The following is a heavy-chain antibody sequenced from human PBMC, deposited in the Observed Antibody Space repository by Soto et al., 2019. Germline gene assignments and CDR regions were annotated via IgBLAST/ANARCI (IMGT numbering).Heavy chain of an antibody. Sequence: PDTLSLTCTGSGGSVSSGSYYWSWIRQPPGKGLEWIGYVYYSGSTTYNPSLKSRVTISVDTSKNQFSLRLSSVTAADTAVYYCARVMGPTYXDFWSGPSGYYYYAMDVWGQGTTVTVSS. CDR3: ARVMGPTYXDFWSGPSGYYYYAMDV. CDR1: GGSVSSGSYY. J-gene: IGHJ6*02. D-gene: IGHD3-3*01. CDR2: VYYSGST. V-gene: IGHV4-61*01.